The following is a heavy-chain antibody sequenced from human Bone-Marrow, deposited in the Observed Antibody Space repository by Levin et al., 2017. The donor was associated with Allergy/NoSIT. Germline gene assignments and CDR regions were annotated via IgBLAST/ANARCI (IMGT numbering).Heavy chain of an antibody. CDR1: GDSMSSGDDY. D-gene: IGHD2-15*01. J-gene: IGHJ4*02. CDR3: ARCSGGTCYSGVDS. CDR2: IYFSGST. Sequence: SETLSLTCTVSGDSMSSGDDYWSWIRQPPGKGLEWIGYIYFSGSTYYNPSLKSRVIMSVDTSKNHFSLKLGSATAADTAVYYCARCSGGTCYSGVDSWGQGTLVTVSS. V-gene: IGHV4-30-4*01.